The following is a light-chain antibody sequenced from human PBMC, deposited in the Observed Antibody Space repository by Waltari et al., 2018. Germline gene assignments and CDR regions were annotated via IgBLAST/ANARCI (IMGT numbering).Light chain of an antibody. CDR2: DVN. CDR3: SSYTSRNTLL. Sequence: QSALTQPAPVSGSPGQSISLPCTQPSSHVGGYEYVPWYQQHPNKAPRLLIYDVNNRASGVSDRFSGSKSGNTASLTISGLQAEDEADYYCSSYTSRNTLLFGGGTKVTAL. J-gene: IGLJ2*01. CDR1: SSHVGGYEY. V-gene: IGLV2-14*03.